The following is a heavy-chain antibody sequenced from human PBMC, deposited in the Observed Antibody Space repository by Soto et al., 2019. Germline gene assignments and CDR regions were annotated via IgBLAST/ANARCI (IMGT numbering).Heavy chain of an antibody. CDR2: ISNGNT. Sequence: QVELVQSGAEVKKPGASVKVSCKASGYTFTSYGISWVGQAPGLGLEWMGWISNGNTNYAQKFQGGSTMPTATSTSTVYMDRRCCRSDDTSVYYCARERSPVVMVTAQRPFYSLGQGTPGTVSS. V-gene: IGHV1-18*04. J-gene: IGHJ4*02. CDR3: ARERSPVVMVTAQRPFYS. D-gene: IGHD3-22*01. CDR1: GYTFTSYG.